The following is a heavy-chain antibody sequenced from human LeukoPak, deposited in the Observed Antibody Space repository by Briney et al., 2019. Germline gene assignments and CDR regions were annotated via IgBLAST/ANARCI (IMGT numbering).Heavy chain of an antibody. J-gene: IGHJ4*02. D-gene: IGHD2-15*01. CDR2: INDGSNYI. V-gene: IGHV3-21*01. Sequence: GGSLRLSCAASGFTFSSYSMNWVRQAPGKGLEWVSSINDGSNYINYADSVKGRFTISRDNAQNSLYLQMNSLRAEDTAVYYCVRDTWVGYWGQGTLVTVSS. CDR3: VRDTWVGY. CDR1: GFTFSSYS.